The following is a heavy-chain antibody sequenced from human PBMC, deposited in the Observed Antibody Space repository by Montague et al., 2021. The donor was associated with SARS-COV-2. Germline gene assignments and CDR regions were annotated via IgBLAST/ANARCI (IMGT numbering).Heavy chain of an antibody. D-gene: IGHD2-15*01. J-gene: IGHJ5*02. V-gene: IGHV4-39*02. CDR3: ARERGNCRGGSCYAGWFDP. Sequence: SETLSLTCTVSGGSISSSTYYWGWIRQPPGKGLEWIGCIYYSGSTYYNPSLKSRVTISVDTTKNQFSLKLSSVTAADTAVYYCARERGNCRGGSCYAGWFDPWGQGTLVTVSS. CDR1: GGSISSSTYY. CDR2: IYYSGST.